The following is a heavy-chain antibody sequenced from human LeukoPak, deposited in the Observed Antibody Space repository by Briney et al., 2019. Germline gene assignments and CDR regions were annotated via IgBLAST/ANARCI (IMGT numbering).Heavy chain of an antibody. J-gene: IGHJ6*03. Sequence: PSETLSLTSTVSGYSICSGYYWGWIRQPPGKGLGWIGSIYHSGSTYYNPSLKSPVTISVDTSKNQFSLQLSSVTAADTAVYYCANVLVYGDYYMDVWVKGTTVTVSS. CDR1: GYSICSGYY. D-gene: IGHD4-17*01. CDR2: IYHSGST. CDR3: ANVLVYGDYYMDV. V-gene: IGHV4-38-2*02.